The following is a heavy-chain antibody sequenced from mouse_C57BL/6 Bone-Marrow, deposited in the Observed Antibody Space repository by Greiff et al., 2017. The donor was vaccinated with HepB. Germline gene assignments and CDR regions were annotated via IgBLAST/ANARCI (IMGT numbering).Heavy chain of an antibody. CDR1: GYTFTDHT. CDR2: IYPRDGST. D-gene: IGHD1-1*01. V-gene: IGHV1-78*01. Sequence: VQLQQSDAELVKPGASVKISCKVSGYTFTDHTIHWMKQRPDQGLEWIGYIYPRDGSTKYNEKFKGKATLTADKSSSTAYMQLNSLTSADPAVYFCARRRRLLRGAMDYWGQGTSVTVSS. J-gene: IGHJ4*01. CDR3: ARRRRLLRGAMDY.